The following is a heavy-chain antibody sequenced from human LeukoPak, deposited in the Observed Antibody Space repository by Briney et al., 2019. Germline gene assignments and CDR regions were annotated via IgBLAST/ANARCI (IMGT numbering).Heavy chain of an antibody. J-gene: IGHJ4*02. D-gene: IGHD6-13*01. CDR3: ARRGGREQLIPYSLDY. V-gene: IGHV4-4*09. Sequence: SETLSLTCTVSVGPISGYYLNWLRQPPGKGLEGIGYISTSGNTNYNPSLKSRVTISVDTSRNQFSLRLSSVTSADTAVYYCARRGGREQLIPYSLDYWGQGTLVTVSS. CDR2: ISTSGNT. CDR1: VGPISGYY.